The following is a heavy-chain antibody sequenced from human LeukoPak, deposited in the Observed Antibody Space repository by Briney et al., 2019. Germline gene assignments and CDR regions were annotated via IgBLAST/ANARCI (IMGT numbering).Heavy chain of an antibody. V-gene: IGHV1-69*05. CDR3: ASQPLRRNSSGPPQEFDH. J-gene: IGHJ4*02. Sequence: AAVKVSCKASGGTFISYAISWVRQAPGQGLEWMGRIIPIFGTANYAQKFQGRVTITTDESPSTAYMELSSLRSEDMAVYYCASQPLRRNSSGPPQEFDHWGEGTLVTVSS. CDR1: GGTFISYA. D-gene: IGHD3-22*01. CDR2: IIPIFGTA.